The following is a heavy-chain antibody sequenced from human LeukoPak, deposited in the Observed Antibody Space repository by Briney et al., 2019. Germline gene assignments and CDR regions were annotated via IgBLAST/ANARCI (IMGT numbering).Heavy chain of an antibody. CDR1: GFTFSSYG. J-gene: IGHJ4*02. Sequence: PGRSLRLSCAASGFTFSSYGMHWVRQAPGKGLEWVAVIWYDGSNKYYADSVKGRFTISRDNSKNTLYLQMNSLRAEDTAVYYCAKVSSYGYLGKFGYWGQGTLVTVSS. V-gene: IGHV3-33*06. CDR2: IWYDGSNK. CDR3: AKVSSYGYLGKFGY. D-gene: IGHD5-18*01.